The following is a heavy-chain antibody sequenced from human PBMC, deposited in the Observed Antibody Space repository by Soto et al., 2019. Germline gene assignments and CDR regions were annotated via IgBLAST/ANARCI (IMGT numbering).Heavy chain of an antibody. CDR2: IYHSGST. CDR3: ARTEMVRGVIGYYYYGMDV. D-gene: IGHD3-10*01. CDR1: GGSISSSNW. Sequence: SETLSLTCAVSGGSISSSNWWSWVRQPPGKGLEWIGEIYHSGSTNYNPSLKSRVTISVDKSKKQFSLKLTSVTAADTAVYYCARTEMVRGVIGYYYYGMDVWGQGTTVT. J-gene: IGHJ6*02. V-gene: IGHV4-4*02.